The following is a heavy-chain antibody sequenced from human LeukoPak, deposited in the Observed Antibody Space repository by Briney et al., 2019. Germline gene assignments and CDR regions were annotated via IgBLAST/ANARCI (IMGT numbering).Heavy chain of an antibody. D-gene: IGHD3-3*01. CDR3: ARADTTIFGLVLIDV. Sequence: PSENLSLTCTVSGGSISSYYWSWIRQPPGKGLEWIGYIYYSGSTNYNPSLKSRVTISVDTSKNQFSLKLSSVTAADTAVYYCARADTTIFGLVLIDVWGKGTPVTVSS. CDR2: IYYSGST. J-gene: IGHJ6*04. V-gene: IGHV4-59*01. CDR1: GGSISSYY.